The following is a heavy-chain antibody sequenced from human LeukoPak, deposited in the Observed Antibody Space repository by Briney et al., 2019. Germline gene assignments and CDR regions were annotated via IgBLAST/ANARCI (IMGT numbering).Heavy chain of an antibody. CDR2: ISYDGSNK. Sequence: GGSLRLSCAASGFTFSSYGMHWVRQAPGKGLEWVALISYDGSNKYYVDSVKGRFTISRDNSKNTLYLQMNSLRAEDTAVYYCAKDKGRFSGYDYYFDYWGQGTLATVSS. CDR3: AKDKGRFSGYDYYFDY. D-gene: IGHD5-12*01. J-gene: IGHJ4*02. CDR1: GFTFSSYG. V-gene: IGHV3-30*18.